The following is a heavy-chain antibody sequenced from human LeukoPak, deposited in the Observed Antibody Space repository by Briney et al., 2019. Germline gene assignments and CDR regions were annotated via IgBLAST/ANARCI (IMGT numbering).Heavy chain of an antibody. Sequence: SETLSLTCVVYGGSFSGYYWSWIRQPPGRGLEWIGEINHSGSTNYNPSLKSRVTISVDTSKNQFSLKLSSVTAADTAVYYCARARVIAARPWYFDLWGRGTLVTVSS. J-gene: IGHJ2*01. V-gene: IGHV4-34*01. CDR3: ARARVIAARPWYFDL. CDR2: INHSGST. D-gene: IGHD6-6*01. CDR1: GGSFSGYY.